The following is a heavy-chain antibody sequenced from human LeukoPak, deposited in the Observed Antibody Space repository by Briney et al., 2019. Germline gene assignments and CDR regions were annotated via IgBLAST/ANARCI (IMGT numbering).Heavy chain of an antibody. D-gene: IGHD4-17*01. CDR2: INSGGGTT. CDR3: AKGSYGAYGVFDY. CDR1: GFTFSSYA. V-gene: IGHV3-23*01. J-gene: IGHJ4*01. Sequence: GSLRLSCAASGFTFSSYAMSWVRQAPGKGLEWVSSINSGGGTTYYADSVKGRFTISRDNSKNTLFLQMNSLRAEDTAVYYCAKGSYGAYGVFDYWGQGTLVTVSS.